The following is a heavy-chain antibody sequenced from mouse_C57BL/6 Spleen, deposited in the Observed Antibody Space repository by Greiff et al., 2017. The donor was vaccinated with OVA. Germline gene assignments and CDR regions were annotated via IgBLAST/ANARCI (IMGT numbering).Heavy chain of an antibody. D-gene: IGHD1-1*01. CDR3: AREFYYYGSSYQARFAY. CDR2: IDPNSGGT. CDR1: GYTFTSYW. Sequence: QVQLQQPGAELVKPGASVKLSCKASGYTFTSYWMHWVKQRPGRGLEWIGRIDPNSGGTKYNEKFKSKATLTVDKPSSTAYMQLSSLTSEDSAVYYCAREFYYYGSSYQARFAYWGQGTLVTVSA. J-gene: IGHJ3*01. V-gene: IGHV1-72*01.